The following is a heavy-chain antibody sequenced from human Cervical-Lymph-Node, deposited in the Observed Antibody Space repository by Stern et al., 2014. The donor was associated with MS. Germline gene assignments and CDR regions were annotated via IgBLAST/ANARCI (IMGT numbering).Heavy chain of an antibody. J-gene: IGHJ4*02. D-gene: IGHD3-10*01. Sequence: VQLVQSWAEVQKPGSSVKVSCRASGGTFSSYDITWVRQAPGQGLEWMGGIIPSIGTANYAQKSQGRVTITADESTSTAYMELSSLRSEDTAIYYCALGGFGHYFEYWGQGTLVTVSS. V-gene: IGHV1-69*01. CDR1: GGTFSSYD. CDR3: ALGGFGHYFEY. CDR2: IIPSIGTA.